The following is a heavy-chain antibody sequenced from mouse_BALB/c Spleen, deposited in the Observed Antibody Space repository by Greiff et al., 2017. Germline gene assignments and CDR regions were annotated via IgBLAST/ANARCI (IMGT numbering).Heavy chain of an antibody. Sequence: VQLQQSGAELVKPGASVKLSCTASGFNIKDTYMHWVKQRPEQGLEWIGRIDPANGNTKYDPKFQGKATITADTSSNTAYLQLSSLTSEDTAVYYCAEIYYYGSRRAMDYWGQGTSVTVSS. CDR2: IDPANGNT. V-gene: IGHV14-3*02. D-gene: IGHD1-1*01. CDR1: GFNIKDTY. J-gene: IGHJ4*01. CDR3: AEIYYYGSRRAMDY.